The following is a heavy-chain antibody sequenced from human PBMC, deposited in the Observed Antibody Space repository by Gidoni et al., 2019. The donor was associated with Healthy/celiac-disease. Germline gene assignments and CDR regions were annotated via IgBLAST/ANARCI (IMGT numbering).Heavy chain of an antibody. CDR2: IYYSGST. D-gene: IGHD6-19*01. CDR1: GGSISSSSYY. CDR3: ARQGGQIIIAVAYDY. Sequence: QLQLQESGPGLVKPSETLSLTCSVSGGSISSSSYYWGWIRQPPGKGLEWIGSIYYSGSTYYNPSLKSRVTISVDTSKNQFSLKLSSVTAADTAVYYCARQGGQIIIAVAYDYWGQGTLVTVSS. V-gene: IGHV4-39*01. J-gene: IGHJ4*02.